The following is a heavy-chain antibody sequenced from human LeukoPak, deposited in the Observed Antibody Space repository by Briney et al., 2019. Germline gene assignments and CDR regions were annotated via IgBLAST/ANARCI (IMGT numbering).Heavy chain of an antibody. CDR2: ISGSNSYI. CDR1: GFTFNSYS. V-gene: IGHV3-21*01. CDR3: ARVNFDWSNWFDP. J-gene: IGHJ5*02. Sequence: PGGSLRLSCAASGFTFNSYSMNWVRQAPGKGLEWVSSISGSNSYIYYADSMKGRFTISRDNAKNSLYLQMNSLRAEDTAVYYCARVNFDWSNWFDPWGQGTLVTVSS. D-gene: IGHD3-9*01.